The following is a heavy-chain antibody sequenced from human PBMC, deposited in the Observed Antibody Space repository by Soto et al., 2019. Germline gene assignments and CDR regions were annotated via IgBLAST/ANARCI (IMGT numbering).Heavy chain of an antibody. CDR2: IYHSGST. D-gene: IGHD6-13*01. V-gene: IGHV4-38-2*02. CDR1: GYSISSGYY. J-gene: IGHJ4*02. CDR3: ARDRGSSWSFFDY. Sequence: SETLSLTCAVSGYSISSGYYWGWIRQPPGKGLEWIGSIYHSGSTYYNPSLKSRVTISVDTSKNQFSLKLSSVTAADTAMYYCARDRGSSWSFFDYWGQGTLVTVSS.